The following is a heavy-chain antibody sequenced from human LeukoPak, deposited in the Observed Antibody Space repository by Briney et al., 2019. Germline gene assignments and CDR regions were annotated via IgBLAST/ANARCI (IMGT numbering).Heavy chain of an antibody. CDR3: ATVGILTVGPTFFDY. Sequence: SVKVSCKASGFTFTSSAVQWVRQARGQRLEWIGWIVVGSGNTNYAQKFQERVTITRDMSTSTAYMELSSLRSEDTAVYYCATVGILTVGPTFFDYWGQGTLVTVSS. CDR1: GFTFTSSA. J-gene: IGHJ4*02. D-gene: IGHD3-9*01. V-gene: IGHV1-58*01. CDR2: IVVGSGNT.